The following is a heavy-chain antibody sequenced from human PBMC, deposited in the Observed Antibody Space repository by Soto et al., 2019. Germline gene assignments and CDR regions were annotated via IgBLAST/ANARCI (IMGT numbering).Heavy chain of an antibody. Sequence: PGESLKISCKASGYTFTSYWIGWVRQMPGKGLEWMGIIYPSDSDTRYSPSFQGQVTISADKSISTAYLQWSSLKASDTAMYYCARHRYDEAVFDYWGLGTLVTVSS. CDR1: GYTFTSYW. CDR2: IYPSDSDT. J-gene: IGHJ4*02. CDR3: ARHRYDEAVFDY. D-gene: IGHD3-3*01. V-gene: IGHV5-51*01.